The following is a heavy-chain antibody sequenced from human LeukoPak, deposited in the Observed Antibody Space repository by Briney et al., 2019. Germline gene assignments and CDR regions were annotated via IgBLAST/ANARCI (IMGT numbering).Heavy chain of an antibody. CDR1: GVTFSSCD. CDR2: ISGSGDST. J-gene: IGHJ3*02. Sequence: GGSLRLSCADPGVTFSSCDMSWVRQAPGKGLEWVSSISGSGDSTYYGDSVKGRFTISRDNSKNTLYLQMNSLRAEDTAVYFCAKGSQSFAWLSISDALDIWGQGTMVTVSS. D-gene: IGHD3-9*01. CDR3: AKGSQSFAWLSISDALDI. V-gene: IGHV3-23*01.